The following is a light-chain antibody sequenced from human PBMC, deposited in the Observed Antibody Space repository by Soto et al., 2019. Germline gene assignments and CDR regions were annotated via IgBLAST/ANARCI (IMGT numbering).Light chain of an antibody. CDR2: EVS. Sequence: QSALTQPASVSGSPGQSITISRTGTSSEVGGYNYVSWYQQHPGKAPKLMIDEVSNRPSGVSNRFSGSKSGKTASLTISGLQAEDEADYYCSSYTSSSTLVFGGGTKLTVL. CDR3: SSYTSSSTLV. J-gene: IGLJ2*01. V-gene: IGLV2-14*01. CDR1: SSEVGGYNY.